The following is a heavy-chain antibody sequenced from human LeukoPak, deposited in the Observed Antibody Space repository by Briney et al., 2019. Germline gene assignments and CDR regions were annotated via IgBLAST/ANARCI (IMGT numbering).Heavy chain of an antibody. CDR2: ISSSGSTI. D-gene: IGHD1-26*01. CDR1: GFTFSDYY. CDR3: ARDSSGSPFLDV. Sequence: GSLRLSCAASGFTFSDYYMSWIRQAPGKGLEWISYISSSGSTIYYADSVKGRFTISRDNAKNSLYLQMNSLRAEDTAVYYCARDSSGSPFLDVWGQGTTVTVSS. J-gene: IGHJ6*02. V-gene: IGHV3-11*01.